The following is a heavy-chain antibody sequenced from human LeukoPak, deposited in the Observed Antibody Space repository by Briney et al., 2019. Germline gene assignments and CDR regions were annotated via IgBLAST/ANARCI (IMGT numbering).Heavy chain of an antibody. Sequence: ASETLSLTCTVSGGSISSYYWSWIRQPPGKGLEWIGYIYYSGSTNYNPSLKSRVTISVDKSKNQLSLKLSSVTAADTAVYYCARDGLPITMIVTALDIWGQGTMVTVSS. D-gene: IGHD3-22*01. V-gene: IGHV4-59*12. J-gene: IGHJ3*02. CDR2: IYYSGST. CDR1: GGSISSYY. CDR3: ARDGLPITMIVTALDI.